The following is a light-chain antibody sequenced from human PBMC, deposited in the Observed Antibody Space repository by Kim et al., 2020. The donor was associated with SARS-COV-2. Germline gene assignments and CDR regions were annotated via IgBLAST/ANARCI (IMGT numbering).Light chain of an antibody. V-gene: IGLV4-69*01. J-gene: IGLJ2*01. CDR3: QTWGAGGTSIGV. CDR2: VFSDGRR. CDR1: SGHNHSA. Sequence: KLPCTPSSGHNHSAIAWVQQQPANVPRFLLNVFSDGRRNKGDGIPDRFSGSSSGAERYLTISSLRSEDAADYYCQTWGAGGTSIGVFGGGTQLTVL.